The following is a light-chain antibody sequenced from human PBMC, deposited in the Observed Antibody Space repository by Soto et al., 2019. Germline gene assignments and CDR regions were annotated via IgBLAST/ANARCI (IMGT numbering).Light chain of an antibody. Sequence: QSALTQPPSVSGSPGQSVTISCTGTSSDVGSYNRLSWYQQPPGTAPKLIMYEVNTRPSGVPDRFSGSKSGSTASLTISGLHAEDEADYYCSLYISGSTYVFGTGTKV. CDR3: SLYISGSTYV. CDR2: EVN. J-gene: IGLJ1*01. CDR1: SSDVGSYNR. V-gene: IGLV2-18*01.